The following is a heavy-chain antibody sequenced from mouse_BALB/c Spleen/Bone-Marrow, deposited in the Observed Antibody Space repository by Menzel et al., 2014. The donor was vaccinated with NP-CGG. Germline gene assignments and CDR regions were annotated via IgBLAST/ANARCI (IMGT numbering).Heavy chain of an antibody. Sequence: VNVVESGTGLVAPSQSLSITCTVSGFSLTSYGVSWVRQPPGKSLEWLGAIRGDGSNNYHSALIYRLSISKENTKSNLIQKLNRLQTDDTASYCCGNQDYYRYDYAMDYWGQGTSVTVSS. V-gene: IGHV2-3*01. D-gene: IGHD2-14*01. J-gene: IGHJ4*01. CDR2: IRGDGSN. CDR3: GNQDYYRYDYAMDY. CDR1: GFSLTSYG.